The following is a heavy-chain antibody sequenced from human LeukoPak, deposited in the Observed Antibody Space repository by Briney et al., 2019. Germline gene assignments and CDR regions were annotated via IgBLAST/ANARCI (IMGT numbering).Heavy chain of an antibody. Sequence: RASVKVSCKASGYTFTSYGISWVRQAPGQGLDWMGWISAYNGNTNYAQKLQGRVTMTTDTSTSTAYTELRSLRSDDTAVYYCAREPKPSNSSSWYFLPSHYILYYYYYGMDVWGQGTTVTVSS. V-gene: IGHV1-18*01. J-gene: IGHJ6*02. CDR3: AREPKPSNSSSWYFLPSHYILYYYYYGMDV. D-gene: IGHD6-13*01. CDR2: ISAYNGNT. CDR1: GYTFTSYG.